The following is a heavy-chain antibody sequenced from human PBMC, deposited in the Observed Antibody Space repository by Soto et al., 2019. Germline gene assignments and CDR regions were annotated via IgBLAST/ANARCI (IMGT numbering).Heavy chain of an antibody. J-gene: IGHJ5*02. V-gene: IGHV3-30*18. Sequence: PGGSLRLSCAASGFTFSSYGMHWVRQAPGKGLEWVAVISYDGSNKYYADSVKGRFTISRDNSKNTLYLQMNSLRAEDTAVYYCANPFSDRRDGYNPRDPWCQGTLVQSPQ. CDR3: ANPFSDRRDGYNPRDP. CDR1: GFTFSSYG. D-gene: IGHD5-12*01. CDR2: ISYDGSNK.